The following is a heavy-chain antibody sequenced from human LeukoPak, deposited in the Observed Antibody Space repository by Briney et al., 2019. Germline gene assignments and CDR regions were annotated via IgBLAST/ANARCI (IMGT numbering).Heavy chain of an antibody. CDR3: ARGREWFLSIGAFDI. V-gene: IGHV1-69*13. CDR2: IIPIFGTA. CDR1: GGTFSSYA. J-gene: IGHJ3*02. Sequence: ASVKVSCKASGGTFSSYAISWVRQAPGQGLEWMGGIIPIFGTANYAQKFQGRVTITADESTSTAYMELSSLRSEDTAVYYCARGREWFLSIGAFDIWGQGTMVTVSS. D-gene: IGHD3-3*01.